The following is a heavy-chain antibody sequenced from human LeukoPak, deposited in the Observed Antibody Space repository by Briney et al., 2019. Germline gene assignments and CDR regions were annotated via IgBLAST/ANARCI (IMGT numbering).Heavy chain of an antibody. J-gene: IGHJ4*02. CDR1: GGSISSSNW. CDR3: ARRTLRVGATGIGWVY. D-gene: IGHD1-26*01. V-gene: IGHV4-4*02. Sequence: PSETLSLTCAVSGGSISSSNWWSWVRQPPGKGLEWIGEIYHSGSTNYNPSLKSRVTISVDTSKNQFSLKLSSVTAADTAVYYCARRTLRVGATGIGWVYWGQGTLVTVSS. CDR2: IYHSGST.